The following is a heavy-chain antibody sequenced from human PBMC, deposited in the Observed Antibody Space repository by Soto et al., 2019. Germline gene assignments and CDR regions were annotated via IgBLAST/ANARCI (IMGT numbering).Heavy chain of an antibody. Sequence: XSVKVSCQASVYSFTEYHMHWVRQAPGQGLEWMGWINPGSGVTNQAQKFQGRVTMTRDTSITTTYMELNSLTSDDTAVYYCARVAGHKNARFDNWGQGALVTVSS. CDR3: ARVAGHKNARFDN. V-gene: IGHV1-2*02. D-gene: IGHD1-1*01. J-gene: IGHJ4*02. CDR1: VYSFTEYH. CDR2: INPGSGVT.